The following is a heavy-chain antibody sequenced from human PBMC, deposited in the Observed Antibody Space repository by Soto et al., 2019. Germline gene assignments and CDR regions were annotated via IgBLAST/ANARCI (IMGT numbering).Heavy chain of an antibody. J-gene: IGHJ4*02. CDR1: GFTFSSYG. D-gene: IGHD2-21*02. CDR2: IWYDGSNK. Sequence: QVQLVESGGGVVQPGRSLRLSCAASGFTFSSYGMHWVRQAPGKGLEWVAVIWYDGSNKYYADSVKGRFTISRDNYKTTMYLQMKSLRAEDTAVDYCARAHGGCGGDCIGGGSDYWGQGTLVTVSS. CDR3: ARAHGGCGGDCIGGGSDY. V-gene: IGHV3-33*01.